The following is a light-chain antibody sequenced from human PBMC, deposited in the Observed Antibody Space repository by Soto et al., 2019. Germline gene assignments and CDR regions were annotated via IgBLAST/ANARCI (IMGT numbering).Light chain of an antibody. J-gene: IGLJ2*01. CDR1: SSDVGSYNL. Sequence: QSALTQPASVSGSPGQSITISCTGTSSDVGSYNLVSWYQQHPGKAPKLMIYEGTKRPSGVSNRFSGSKSGNTASLTISGLQAEDEADYYCCSYAGSSTWDVVVGGGTKLTVL. V-gene: IGLV2-23*01. CDR2: EGT. CDR3: CSYAGSSTWDVV.